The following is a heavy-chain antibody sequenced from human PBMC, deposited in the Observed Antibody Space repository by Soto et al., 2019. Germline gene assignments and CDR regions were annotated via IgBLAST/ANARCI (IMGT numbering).Heavy chain of an antibody. D-gene: IGHD6-13*01. CDR2: ITNNGGTV. J-gene: IGHJ4*02. V-gene: IGHV3-48*02. CDR1: GFTFNVYT. Sequence: GGSLRLSCAASGFTFNVYTMNWVRQAPGKGLEWVSSITNNGGTVYYADSVKGRFTISRDNAKDSVYLQMNSLRDEDTAVYYCARERGGGYHDYWGQGALVTVSS. CDR3: ARERGGGYHDY.